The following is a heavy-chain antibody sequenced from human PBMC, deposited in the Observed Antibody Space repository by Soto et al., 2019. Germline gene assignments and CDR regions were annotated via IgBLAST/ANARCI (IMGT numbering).Heavy chain of an antibody. CDR1: SGSISSSRW. V-gene: IGHV4-4*02. D-gene: IGHD5-12*01. J-gene: IGHJ4*02. CDR2: VAENGYI. Sequence: QVQLQESGPGLGKPSETLSLTCTVSSGSISSSRWWSWVRQSPGKGLEWIGEVAENGYIHCIPSLKSRLPISLDKSKNRFSLRLTSVTAADTALYYCARNRYDGYDFDYWGQGALVTVSS. CDR3: ARNRYDGYDFDY.